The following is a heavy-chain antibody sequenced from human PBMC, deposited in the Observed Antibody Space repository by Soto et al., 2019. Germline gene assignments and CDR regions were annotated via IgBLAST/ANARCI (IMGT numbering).Heavy chain of an antibody. CDR2: ISYDGSNK. V-gene: IGHV3-30-3*01. J-gene: IGHJ4*02. CDR3: ARDMRDLRFWEWSYYFDY. Sequence: QVQLVESGGGVVQPGRSLRLSCAASGFTFSSYAMHWVRQAPGKGLEWVALISYDGSNKYYADSVKGRFTISRDNSKNSLYLQMSSLRAEDTAVYYCARDMRDLRFWEWSYYFDYWGQGTLGTVSS. CDR1: GFTFSSYA. D-gene: IGHD3-3*01.